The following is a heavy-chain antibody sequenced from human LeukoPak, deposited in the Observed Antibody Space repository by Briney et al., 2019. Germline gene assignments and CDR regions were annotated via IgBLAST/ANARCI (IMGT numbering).Heavy chain of an antibody. D-gene: IGHD5-18*01. Sequence: PGGSLRLSCAASGFTFSIYSVNGVRQAPEKGLAWGSSISSSGSYIYYADSVKGRFTFSRDNAKNSLYLQMNSLRAEDTAVYYCARGSGVQVWSSLDYWGQGTLVTVSS. CDR1: GFTFSIYS. CDR2: ISSSGSYI. CDR3: ARGSGVQVWSSLDY. J-gene: IGHJ4*02. V-gene: IGHV3-21*01.